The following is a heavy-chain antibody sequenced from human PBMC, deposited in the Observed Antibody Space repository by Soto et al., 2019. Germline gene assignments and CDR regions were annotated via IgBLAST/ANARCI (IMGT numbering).Heavy chain of an antibody. CDR2: IYYSGST. CDR1: DDFSSAHY. J-gene: IGHJ4*02. V-gene: IGHV4-59*11. Sequence: SETLSLTCTVSDDFSSAHYWSWIRQPPGKGLEWIGYIYYSGSTNYNPSLKSRVTISVDTSKNQFSLKLSSVTAADTAVYYCARLTDCGGDCPLFDYWGQGTLVTVSS. CDR3: ARLTDCGGDCPLFDY. D-gene: IGHD2-21*02.